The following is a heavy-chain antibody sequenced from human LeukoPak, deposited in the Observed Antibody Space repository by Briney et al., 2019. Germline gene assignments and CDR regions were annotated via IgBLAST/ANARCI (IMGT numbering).Heavy chain of an antibody. D-gene: IGHD5-24*01. J-gene: IGHJ4*02. V-gene: IGHV3-66*01. Sequence: GGSLRLSCAASGFTFSSYAMHWVRQAPGKGLEWVPVLYSGGTTYYADSVKGRFTISRDNSKNTLYLQMNSLRAEDTAVYYCAMDSSWLPLKFDYWGQGTLVTVST. CDR2: LYSGGTT. CDR3: AMDSSWLPLKFDY. CDR1: GFTFSSYA.